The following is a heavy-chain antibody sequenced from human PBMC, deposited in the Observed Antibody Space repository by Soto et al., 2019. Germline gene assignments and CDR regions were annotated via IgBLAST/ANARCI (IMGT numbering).Heavy chain of an antibody. CDR1: GFTFSSYS. D-gene: IGHD1-26*01. V-gene: IGHV3-30*18. J-gene: IGHJ6*02. CDR2: ISYDGTYK. Sequence: QVQLVESGGGVVQPGRSLRLSCPASGFTFSSYSMHWVRQAPGKGLEWAAVISYDGTYKYYADSVKGRFTISRANSKNPQYLQTSSLRVDDTAVYFCAKDRGSGSYNYFSGMDVWGQGTTVTVSS. CDR3: AKDRGSGSYNYFSGMDV.